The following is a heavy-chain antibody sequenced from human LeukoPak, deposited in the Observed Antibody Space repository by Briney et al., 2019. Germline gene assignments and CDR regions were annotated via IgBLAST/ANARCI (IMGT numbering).Heavy chain of an antibody. D-gene: IGHD1-26*01. CDR2: VTSYNGNT. CDR1: GYTSTSFG. Sequence: ASVKVSCKASGYTSTSFGISWVRQAPGQGLEWMGWVTSYNGNTNYAQKFQGRVTMTTDTSTSTAYMELRSLRSDDTAMYYCASHSGSHFSALDIWGQGTMVTVSS. CDR3: ASHSGSHFSALDI. J-gene: IGHJ3*02. V-gene: IGHV1-18*01.